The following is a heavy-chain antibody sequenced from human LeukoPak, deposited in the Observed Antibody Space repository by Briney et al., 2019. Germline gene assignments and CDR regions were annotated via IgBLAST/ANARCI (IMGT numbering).Heavy chain of an antibody. Sequence: PSETLSLTCTVSGGSISSGSYYWSWIRQPAGKGLEWIGRIYTSGSTNYNPSLKSRVTISVDTSKNQFSLKLSSVTAADTAVYYCARDLLNGSGRTNWFDPWGQGTLVTVSS. D-gene: IGHD3-10*01. CDR2: IYTSGST. CDR1: GGSISSGSYY. J-gene: IGHJ5*02. V-gene: IGHV4-61*02. CDR3: ARDLLNGSGRTNWFDP.